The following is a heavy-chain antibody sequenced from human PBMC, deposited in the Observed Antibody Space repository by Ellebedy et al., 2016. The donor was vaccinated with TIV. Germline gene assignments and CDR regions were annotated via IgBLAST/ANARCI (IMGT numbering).Heavy chain of an antibody. CDR3: ARARFYSSSWYWNFDY. D-gene: IGHD6-13*01. V-gene: IGHV3-33*08. J-gene: IGHJ4*02. Sequence: PGGSLRLSCAASGFTFSSYGMHWVRQAPGKGLEWVAVIWYDGSNKYYADSVKGRFTISRDNSKNTLYLQMNSLRAEDTAVYYCARARFYSSSWYWNFDYWGQGTLVTVSS. CDR2: IWYDGSNK. CDR1: GFTFSSYG.